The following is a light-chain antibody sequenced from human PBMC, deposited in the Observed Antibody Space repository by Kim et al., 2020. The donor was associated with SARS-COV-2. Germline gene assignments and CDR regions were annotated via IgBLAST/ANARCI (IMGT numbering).Light chain of an antibody. CDR2: DNN. V-gene: IGLV1-51*01. CDR3: ATWDTSLSGMI. J-gene: IGLJ2*01. Sequence: GQQVTISCSGTASNIGNNFVSWYRQLPGAAPQVVIYDNNKRPSGIPGRFSASKSGASATLGITGLQTGDEADYFCATWDTSLSGMIFGGGTQLTVL. CDR1: ASNIGNNF.